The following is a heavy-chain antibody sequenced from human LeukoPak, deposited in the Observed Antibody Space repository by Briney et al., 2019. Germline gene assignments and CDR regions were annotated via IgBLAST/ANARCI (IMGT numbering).Heavy chain of an antibody. J-gene: IGHJ4*02. CDR3: ASRNDILTGYVFDF. V-gene: IGHV4-39*01. CDR1: GGSVSSSIYY. D-gene: IGHD3-9*01. Sequence: SETLSLTCTVSGGSVSSSIYYWGWIRQPPGKGLEWIGSIYYSGSTSYNPSLKSRVTISVDTSKNQFSLKLTSVTAADTAVYYCASRNDILTGYVFDFWGQGTPVTVSS. CDR2: IYYSGST.